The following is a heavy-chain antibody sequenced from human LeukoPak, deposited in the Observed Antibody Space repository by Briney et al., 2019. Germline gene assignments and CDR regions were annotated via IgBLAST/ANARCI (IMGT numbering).Heavy chain of an antibody. V-gene: IGHV3-53*01. CDR1: GFTVITND. CDR2: LYSDGNT. CDR3: ARGVEPLAANTLAY. J-gene: IGHJ4*02. Sequence: PGGSLLLSCAASGFTVITNDMTWVRQAPGKGLEWVSVLYSDGNTKYADSVQGRFTISRDNSKNTLYLEMNSLSPDDTAVYYCARGVEPLAANTLAYWGQGTLVTVSS. D-gene: IGHD1-14*01.